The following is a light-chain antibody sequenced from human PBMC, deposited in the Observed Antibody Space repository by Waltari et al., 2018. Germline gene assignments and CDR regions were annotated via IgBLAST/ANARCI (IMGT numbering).Light chain of an antibody. Sequence: DIQMTQSPSTLSASVGHRVTITCRASQTIGRWLAWYQQKPGKAPRLLIYDASTLEAGVPLRFSGSTSGTEFTLTISSLQPVDFATYYCQEYNTYTFGQGTKLEIK. CDR2: DAS. V-gene: IGKV1-5*01. CDR3: QEYNTYT. CDR1: QTIGRW. J-gene: IGKJ2*01.